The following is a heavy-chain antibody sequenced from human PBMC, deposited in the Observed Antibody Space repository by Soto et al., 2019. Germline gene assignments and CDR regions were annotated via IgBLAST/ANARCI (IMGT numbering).Heavy chain of an antibody. D-gene: IGHD6-19*01. CDR1: GFTFSSYW. Sequence: GGSLRLSCAASGFTFSSYWMSWVRQAPGKGLEWVVNIKQDGSEKYYVDSVKGRFTISRDNAKNSLYLQMNSLRAEDTAVYYCARGPSGWDRFWFDPWGQGTLVTVSS. CDR3: ARGPSGWDRFWFDP. J-gene: IGHJ5*02. V-gene: IGHV3-7*01. CDR2: IKQDGSEK.